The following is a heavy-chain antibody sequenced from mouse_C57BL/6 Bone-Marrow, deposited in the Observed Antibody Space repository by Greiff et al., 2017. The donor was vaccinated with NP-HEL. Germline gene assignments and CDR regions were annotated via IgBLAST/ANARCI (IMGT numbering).Heavy chain of an antibody. J-gene: IGHJ1*03. CDR3: ARWNWDNWYFDV. V-gene: IGHV1-55*01. Sequence: QVHVKQPGAELVKPGASVKMSCKASGYTFTSYWITWVKQRPGQGLEWIGDIYPGSGSTNYNEKFKSKATLTVDTSSSTAYMQLSSLTSEDSAVYYCARWNWDNWYFDVWGTGTTVTVSS. CDR1: GYTFTSYW. D-gene: IGHD4-1*01. CDR2: IYPGSGST.